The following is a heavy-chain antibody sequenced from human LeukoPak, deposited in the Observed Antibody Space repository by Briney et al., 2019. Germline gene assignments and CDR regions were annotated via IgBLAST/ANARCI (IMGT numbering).Heavy chain of an antibody. CDR3: ARVSNWNYFDY. CDR1: GFTFSSYA. Sequence: PGRSLRLSCAASGFTFSSYAMHWVRQAPGKGLEWVAVISYDGSNKYYADSVKGRFTISRDNAKNSLYLQMNSLRAEDTAVYYCARVSNWNYFDYWGQGTLVTVSS. V-gene: IGHV3-30-3*01. J-gene: IGHJ4*02. D-gene: IGHD1-20*01. CDR2: ISYDGSNK.